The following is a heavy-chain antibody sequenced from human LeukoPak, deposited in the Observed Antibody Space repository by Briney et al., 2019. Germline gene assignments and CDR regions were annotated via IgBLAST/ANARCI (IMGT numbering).Heavy chain of an antibody. CDR1: GYTFTSYY. J-gene: IGHJ4*02. D-gene: IGHD3-10*01. CDR2: INPSGGST. V-gene: IGHV1-46*01. Sequence: ASVKVSCKASGYTFTSYYMHWVRQAPGQGLEWMGIINPSGGSTSYAQKFQGRVTMTRDMSTSTVYMELSSLRSEDTAVYYCARGRPYYGSGSYYFDYWGQGTLVTVSS. CDR3: ARGRPYYGSGSYYFDY.